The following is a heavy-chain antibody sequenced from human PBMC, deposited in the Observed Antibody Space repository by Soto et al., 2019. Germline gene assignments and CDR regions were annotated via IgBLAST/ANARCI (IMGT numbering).Heavy chain of an antibody. D-gene: IGHD6-19*01. CDR3: ARHAIAVAGTFFHYYYGMDV. V-gene: IGHV5-10-1*01. CDR2: IDPSDSYT. J-gene: IGHJ6*02. Sequence: PGESLKISCKGSGYSFTSYWISWVRQMPGKGLEWMGRIDPSDSYTNYSPSFQGHVTISADKPISTAYLQWSSLKASDTAMYYCARHAIAVAGTFFHYYYGMDVWGQGTTVTVSS. CDR1: GYSFTSYW.